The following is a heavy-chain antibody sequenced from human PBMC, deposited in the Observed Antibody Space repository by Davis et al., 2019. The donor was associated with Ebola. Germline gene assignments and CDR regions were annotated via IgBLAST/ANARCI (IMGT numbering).Heavy chain of an antibody. D-gene: IGHD6-13*01. CDR1: GGSFSGYY. V-gene: IGHV4-34*01. CDR2: INHSGST. J-gene: IGHJ5*02. Sequence: SETLSLTCAVYGGSFSGYYWSWIRQPPGKGLEWIGEINHSGSTNYNPSLKRRVTISVDTSKNQFSLKLSSVTAADTAVYYCARLGRYIAAAGTRGRPFWFDPWGQGTLVTVSS. CDR3: ARLGRYIAAAGTRGRPFWFDP.